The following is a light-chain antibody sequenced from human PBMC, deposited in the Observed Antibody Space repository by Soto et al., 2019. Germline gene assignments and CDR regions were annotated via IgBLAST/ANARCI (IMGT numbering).Light chain of an antibody. CDR2: VDS. CDR3: MQALQTPRI. Sequence: EIVMTQSPLSLPVTPGEPASISCRSSQSLLHSNAYNYLDWYLQKPGQSPQLLIYVDSNRASGVPDRVIRSGSGTDFPLKISRVEAEDVGVYYRMQALQTPRIFGQGTQLDI. J-gene: IGKJ2*01. CDR1: QSLLHSNAYNY. V-gene: IGKV2-28*01.